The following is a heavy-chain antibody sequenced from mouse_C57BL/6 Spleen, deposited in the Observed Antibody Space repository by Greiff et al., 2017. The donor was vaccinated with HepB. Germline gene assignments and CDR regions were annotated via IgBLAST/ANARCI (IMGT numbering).Heavy chain of an antibody. D-gene: IGHD4-1*01. Sequence: DVQLVESGGGLVKPGGSLKLSCAASGFTFSDYGMHWVRQAPEKGLEWVAYISSGSSTIYYADTVKGRFTISRDNAKNTLFLQMTSLRSEDTAMYYCARPNWVWYFDVWGTGTTVTVSS. J-gene: IGHJ1*03. V-gene: IGHV5-17*01. CDR3: ARPNWVWYFDV. CDR2: ISSGSSTI. CDR1: GFTFSDYG.